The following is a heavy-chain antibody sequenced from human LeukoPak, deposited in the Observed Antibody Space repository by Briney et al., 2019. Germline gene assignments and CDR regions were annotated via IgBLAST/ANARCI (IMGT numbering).Heavy chain of an antibody. CDR3: AKARGLIGGAFDI. V-gene: IGHV3-74*01. CDR1: GFTFSNHW. J-gene: IGHJ3*02. Sequence: GGSLRLSCEASGFTFSNHWMHWVRQAPGKGLVWVSVISKDGSTSIYADSVRGRLTISRDNSKNSLYLQMNSLRTEDTALYYCAKARGLIGGAFDIWGQGTMVTVSS. D-gene: IGHD3-22*01. CDR2: ISKDGSTS.